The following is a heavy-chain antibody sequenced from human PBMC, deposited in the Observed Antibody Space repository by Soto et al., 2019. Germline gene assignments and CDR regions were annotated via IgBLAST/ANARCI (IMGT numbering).Heavy chain of an antibody. D-gene: IGHD1-26*01. Sequence: EVQLVESGGGLVKPGGSLRLSCAASGFTFSSYSMNWVRQAPGKGLEWVSSISRSSSYIYYADSVKGRFTISRDNAKNSLYLQMNSLRAEDTAVYYCARDTGSYLFDYWGQGTLVTVSS. J-gene: IGHJ4*02. CDR2: ISRSSSYI. CDR3: ARDTGSYLFDY. CDR1: GFTFSSYS. V-gene: IGHV3-21*01.